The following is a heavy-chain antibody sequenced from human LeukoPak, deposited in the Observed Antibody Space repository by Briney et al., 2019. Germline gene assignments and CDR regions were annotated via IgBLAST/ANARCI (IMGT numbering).Heavy chain of an antibody. V-gene: IGHV3-30*18. CDR1: GFTFSSYG. Sequence: GGSLRLSCAASGFTFSSYGMHWVRQAPGKGLEWVAVISYDGSNKYYADSVKGRFTISRDNSKNTLYLQMNSLRAEGTAVYYCAKDLEMTDSSIFDCWGQGTLVTVSS. J-gene: IGHJ4*01. CDR2: ISYDGSNK. CDR3: AKDLEMTDSSIFDC. D-gene: IGHD5-24*01.